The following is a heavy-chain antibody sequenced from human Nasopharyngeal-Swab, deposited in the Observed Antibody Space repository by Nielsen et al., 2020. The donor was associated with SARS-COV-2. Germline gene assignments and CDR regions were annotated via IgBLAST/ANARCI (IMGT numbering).Heavy chain of an antibody. Sequence: VRQMPGKGLEWMGRIDPTDSNINYSPSFQGHVTISADKSISTAYLHWSSLKASDTAMYYCARRESSSWARGDYFDYWGQGTLVTVSS. CDR3: ARRESSSWARGDYFDY. CDR2: IDPTDSNI. V-gene: IGHV5-10-1*01. J-gene: IGHJ4*02. D-gene: IGHD6-6*01.